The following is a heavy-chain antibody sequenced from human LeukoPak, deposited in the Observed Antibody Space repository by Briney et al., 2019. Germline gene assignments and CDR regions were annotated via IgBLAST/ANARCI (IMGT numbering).Heavy chain of an antibody. D-gene: IGHD5-18*01. Sequence: GGSLRLSCAASGFTFSSYAMSWVRQAPGKGLEWVANIKQDGSEKYYVDSVKGRFTISRDNAKNSLYLQMNSLRAEDTAVYYCARGFAMDDYFDYWGQGTLVTVSS. CDR1: GFTFSSYA. CDR3: ARGFAMDDYFDY. J-gene: IGHJ4*02. CDR2: IKQDGSEK. V-gene: IGHV3-7*01.